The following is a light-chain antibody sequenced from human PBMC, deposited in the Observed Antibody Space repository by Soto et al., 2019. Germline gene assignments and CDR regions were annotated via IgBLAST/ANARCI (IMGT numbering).Light chain of an antibody. V-gene: IGLV2-14*01. CDR3: ASYTTGTTLVV. J-gene: IGLJ3*02. Sequence: QSALTQPASVSGSPGQSITISCTGTSSDIGGYKFVSWYQQYPGKAPKLIIYEVTNRPSGVSNRFSGSKSGNTASLTISGLQADDEADYHCASYTTGTTLVVFGGGTKLTVL. CDR2: EVT. CDR1: SSDIGGYKF.